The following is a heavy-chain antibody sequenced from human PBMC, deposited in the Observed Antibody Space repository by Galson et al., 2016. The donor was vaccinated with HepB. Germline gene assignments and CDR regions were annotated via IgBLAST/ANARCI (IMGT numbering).Heavy chain of an antibody. CDR3: AGDRGTIGDCSGTPCYKPLLY. J-gene: IGHJ4*02. V-gene: IGHV1-69*13. D-gene: IGHD2-2*02. Sequence: SVKVSCKASGGTFSSYAITWVRQAPGQGLEWMGAIIPMLGTTYYAQKFQGRVTITADESTSTAFMELSSLRSEDTALYYCAGDRGTIGDCSGTPCYKPLLYWGQGTLVTVAS. CDR1: GGTFSSYA. CDR2: IIPMLGTT.